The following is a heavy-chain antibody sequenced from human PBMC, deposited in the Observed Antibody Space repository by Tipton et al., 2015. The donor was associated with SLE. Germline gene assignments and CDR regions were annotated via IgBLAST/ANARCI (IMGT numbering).Heavy chain of an antibody. Sequence: QSGAEVKKPGASVKVSCKASGYTFTSYGISWVRQAPGQGLEWMGWISAYNGNTNYAQKLQGRVTMTRDTSTSTVYMELSSLRSEDTAVYFCARPNCSSTSSPIAFDIWGQGTMVTVSS. D-gene: IGHD2-2*01. CDR2: ISAYNGNT. J-gene: IGHJ3*02. CDR1: GYTFTSYG. CDR3: ARPNCSSTSSPIAFDI. V-gene: IGHV1-18*01.